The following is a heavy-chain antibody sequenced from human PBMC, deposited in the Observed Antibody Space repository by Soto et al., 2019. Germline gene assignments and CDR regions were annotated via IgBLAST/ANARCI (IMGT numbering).Heavy chain of an antibody. V-gene: IGHV1-8*01. Sequence: QVQLVQSGAEVKKPGASVKVSCKASGYTFTSYDIIWVRQATGQGLEWMGWMNPSTGNTDSAEKFQGRLTMTRNTSISTVYLELSSLSFADTAGYYCARGRIIVAGGFDPWGQGTLVTVSS. CDR3: ARGRIIVAGGFDP. D-gene: IGHD6-19*01. CDR1: GYTFTSYD. CDR2: MNPSTGNT. J-gene: IGHJ5*02.